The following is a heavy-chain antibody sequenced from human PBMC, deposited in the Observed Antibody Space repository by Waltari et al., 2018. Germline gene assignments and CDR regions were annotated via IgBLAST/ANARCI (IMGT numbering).Heavy chain of an antibody. D-gene: IGHD6-19*01. CDR3: ATAVGGNMEFDS. V-gene: IGHV1-18*01. CDR1: AYTFSTYG. Sequence: QVHLVQSGAEVKTPGASVKVSCKASAYTFSTYGLTWVRQAPGQGLEWLGWISAHDGNTNYAPSLQDRVTLTTDTSTHTAYMELNSLRPDDTAVYYCATAVGGNMEFDSWGHGSLVTVSS. CDR2: ISAHDGNT. J-gene: IGHJ4*01.